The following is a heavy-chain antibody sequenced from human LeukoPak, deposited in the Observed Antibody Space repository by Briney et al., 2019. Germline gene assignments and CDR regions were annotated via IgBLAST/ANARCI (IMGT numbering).Heavy chain of an antibody. Sequence: GGSLRLSCAASGFTFSSYAMSWVRQAPGRGLEWVSAISGSGGSTYYADSVKGRFTISRDNSKNTLYLQMNSLRAEDTAVYYCAKDRYYGSGSYTFDYWGQGTLVTVSS. D-gene: IGHD3-10*01. CDR1: GFTFSSYA. V-gene: IGHV3-23*01. CDR2: ISGSGGST. CDR3: AKDRYYGSGSYTFDY. J-gene: IGHJ4*02.